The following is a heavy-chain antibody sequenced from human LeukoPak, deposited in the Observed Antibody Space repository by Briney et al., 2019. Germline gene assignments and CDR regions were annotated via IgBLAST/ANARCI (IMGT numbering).Heavy chain of an antibody. V-gene: IGHV3-30*18. Sequence: PTGRSLRLSCAASGFTFSSYGMHWVRQAPGKGLEWVAIISYDGNNKYYADSVKGRFTISRDNSKNTLYLQMNSLRAEDTAVYYCAKDLERHIVVVTASAVDYWGQGTLVTVSS. J-gene: IGHJ4*02. CDR1: GFTFSSYG. D-gene: IGHD2-21*02. CDR3: AKDLERHIVVVTASAVDY. CDR2: ISYDGNNK.